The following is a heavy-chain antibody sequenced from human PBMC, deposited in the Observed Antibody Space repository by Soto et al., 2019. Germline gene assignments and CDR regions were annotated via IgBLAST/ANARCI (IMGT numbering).Heavy chain of an antibody. D-gene: IGHD3-10*01. CDR1: GGSISSYY. J-gene: IGHJ4*02. V-gene: IGHV4-59*08. Sequence: SETLSLTCTVSGGSISSYYWSWIRQPPGKGLEWIGYIYYSGSTNYNPSIKSRVTISVDTSKNQFSLKLSSVTAADTAVYYCARHYGSGSLIDYRGQGTLVTVSS. CDR3: ARHYGSGSLIDY. CDR2: IYYSGST.